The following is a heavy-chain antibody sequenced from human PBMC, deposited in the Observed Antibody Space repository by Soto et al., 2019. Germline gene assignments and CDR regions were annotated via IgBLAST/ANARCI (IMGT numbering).Heavy chain of an antibody. Sequence: QVQLVQSGAEVKKPGSSVKVSCKASGGTFSSYTISWVRQAPGQGLEWMGRIIPILGIANYAQKFQGRVTSTADKSTSTADMELSSLRSEDTAVYYCARRGDDYGGPPGAFDIWGQGTMVTVSS. V-gene: IGHV1-69*02. D-gene: IGHD4-17*01. J-gene: IGHJ3*02. CDR3: ARRGDDYGGPPGAFDI. CDR1: GGTFSSYT. CDR2: IIPILGIA.